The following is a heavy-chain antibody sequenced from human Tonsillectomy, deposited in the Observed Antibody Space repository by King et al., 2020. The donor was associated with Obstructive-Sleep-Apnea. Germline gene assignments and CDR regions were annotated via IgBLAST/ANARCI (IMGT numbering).Heavy chain of an antibody. J-gene: IGHJ4*02. CDR1: GGSFSGYY. V-gene: IGHV4-34*01. Sequence: VQLQQWGAGLLKPSETLSLTCAVYGGSFSGYYWSWIRQPPGKGLEWIGEINHSGSTNYNPSLKSRVTISVDTSKNQFSLKLSSVTAADTAVYYCARVWGHCSSTSCTPGDYWGQGTLVTVSS. CDR3: ARVWGHCSSTSCTPGDY. CDR2: INHSGST. D-gene: IGHD2-2*01.